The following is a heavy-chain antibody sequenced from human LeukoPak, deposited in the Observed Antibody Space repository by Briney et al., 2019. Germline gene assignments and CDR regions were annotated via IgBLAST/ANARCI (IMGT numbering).Heavy chain of an antibody. CDR1: GYSISSGYY. CDR3: ARDLMDYYDSSGLNDAFDI. V-gene: IGHV4-38-2*02. D-gene: IGHD3-22*01. J-gene: IGHJ3*02. CDR2: IYHSGST. Sequence: SETLSLTCTVSGYSISSGYYWGWIRQPPGKGLEWIGSIYHSGSTYYNPSLKSRVTISVDTSKNQFSLKLSSVTAADTAVYYCARDLMDYYDSSGLNDAFDIWGQGTMVTVSS.